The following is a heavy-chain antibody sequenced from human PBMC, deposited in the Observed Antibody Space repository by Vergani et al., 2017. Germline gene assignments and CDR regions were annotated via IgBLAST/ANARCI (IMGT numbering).Heavy chain of an antibody. J-gene: IGHJ2*01. CDR3: ASGKYYSDSTSHFRGRYFDV. D-gene: IGHD3-16*01. Sequence: QMQLQESGPGLVKASETLSLTCTVSGDSIISSSYYWGWIRQPPGKGLEWIGSIYNSGNGDSSSSLKSRVTISADTSKNQFSLRLTSVTAADTAVYYCASGKYYSDSTSHFRGRYFDVWGRGTLVTVP. CDR2: IYNSGNG. V-gene: IGHV4-39*01. CDR1: GDSIISSSYY.